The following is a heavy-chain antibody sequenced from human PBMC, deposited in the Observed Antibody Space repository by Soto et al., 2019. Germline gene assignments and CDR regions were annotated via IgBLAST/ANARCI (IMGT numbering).Heavy chain of an antibody. V-gene: IGHV3-23*01. CDR1: GLTFSRYA. CDR2: VSHNGVST. D-gene: IGHD3-16*01. J-gene: IGHJ4*02. Sequence: GSLRLSCAASGLTFSRYALSGVGPAPGKGLVGVSSVSHNGVSTYYADSVKGRFTISRDNPKNTLFLQMNSLRAEDTALYYCAKDRGGLWNHFDYWGQGTLVTVSS. CDR3: AKDRGGLWNHFDY.